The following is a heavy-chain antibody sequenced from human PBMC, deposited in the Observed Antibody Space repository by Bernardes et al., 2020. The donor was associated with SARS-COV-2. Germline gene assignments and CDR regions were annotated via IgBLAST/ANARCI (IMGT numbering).Heavy chain of an antibody. CDR2: IYSGGTT. Sequence: VGSLRLSCVASVSTNYMSWVRQAPGKGLKWVSAIYSGGTTYYADSVKGRFTISRDNSKNTLYLQMNSLRAEDTAVYYCAREVLVPAAFGGGRGYFDLWGRGTLVTVSS. CDR3: AREVLVPAAFGGGRGYFDL. J-gene: IGHJ2*01. V-gene: IGHV3-53*01. D-gene: IGHD2-15*01. CDR1: VSTNY.